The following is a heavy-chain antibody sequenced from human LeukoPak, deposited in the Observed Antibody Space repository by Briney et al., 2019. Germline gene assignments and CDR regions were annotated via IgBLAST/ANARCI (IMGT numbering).Heavy chain of an antibody. J-gene: IGHJ3*02. CDR1: GDSISSGDYY. CDR2: ISSSGST. D-gene: IGHD3-22*01. Sequence: PSETLSPTCTVSGDSISSGDYYWSWIRQPAGKGLEWIGRISSSGSTNYNPSLKSRVTISVDTSKNQFSLKLSSVTAADTAVYFCARGPYSYDSSGAFDIWAQGTMVTVSS. CDR3: ARGPYSYDSSGAFDI. V-gene: IGHV4-61*02.